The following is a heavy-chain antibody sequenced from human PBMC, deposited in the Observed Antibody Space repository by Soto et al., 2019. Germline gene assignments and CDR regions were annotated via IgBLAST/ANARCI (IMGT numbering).Heavy chain of an antibody. CDR1: GGSFSGYY. V-gene: IGHV4-34*01. CDR3: ARADRTRVSSYSLDV. Sequence: PWETMSLTCALYGGSFSGYYWTWIRRPPGKGLEWIGEINHSGTINFSPSLKSRLTISLDTSKKHFSLKLSSVTDADTAAYYCARADRTRVSSYSLDVWGQGTTITVSS. J-gene: IGHJ6*02. CDR2: INHSGTI. D-gene: IGHD2-8*01.